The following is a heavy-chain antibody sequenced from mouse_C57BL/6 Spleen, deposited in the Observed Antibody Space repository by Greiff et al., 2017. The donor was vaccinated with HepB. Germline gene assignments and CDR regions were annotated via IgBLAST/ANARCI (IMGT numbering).Heavy chain of an antibody. V-gene: IGHV1-55*01. D-gene: IGHD3-2*02. CDR2: IYPGSGST. J-gene: IGHJ3*01. CDR1: GYTFTSYW. CDR3: ARSETAQATGCAY. Sequence: QVQLQQPGAELVKPGASVKMSCKASGYTFTSYWITWVKQRPGQGLEWIGDIYPGSGSTNYNEKFKSKATLTVDTSSNTAYMQLSSLTSEDSAVYYCARSETAQATGCAYWGQGTLVTVSA.